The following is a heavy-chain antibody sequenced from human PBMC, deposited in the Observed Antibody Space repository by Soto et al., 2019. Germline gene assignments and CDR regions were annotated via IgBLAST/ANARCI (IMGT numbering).Heavy chain of an antibody. D-gene: IGHD1-26*01. J-gene: IGHJ4*02. V-gene: IGHV3-23*01. CDR1: GVTFSSYA. Sequence: GGSLRLSCAASGVTFSSYAMSWVRQAPGKGLEWVSAISGSGGSTYYADSVKGRFTISRDNSKNTLYLQMNSLRAEDTAVYYCAKSPGGGGSYWWGQGTLVTVSS. CDR2: ISGSGGST. CDR3: AKSPGGGGSYW.